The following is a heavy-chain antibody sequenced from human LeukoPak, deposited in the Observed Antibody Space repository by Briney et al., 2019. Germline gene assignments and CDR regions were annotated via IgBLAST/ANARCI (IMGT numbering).Heavy chain of an antibody. CDR3: AKGGGLAVAGNWFYP. CDR1: GFTFDDCA. D-gene: IGHD6-19*01. J-gene: IGHJ5*02. V-gene: IGHV3-9*01. CDR2: ISWNSGSI. Sequence: GGSLRLSCAASGFTFDDCAMQWVGQAPGKGVEGVSGISWNSGSIVYADSVKGRFTISRDNAKNSLYLQINTLRAEDTPLYYCAKGGGLAVAGNWFYPWGQGTLVTVSS.